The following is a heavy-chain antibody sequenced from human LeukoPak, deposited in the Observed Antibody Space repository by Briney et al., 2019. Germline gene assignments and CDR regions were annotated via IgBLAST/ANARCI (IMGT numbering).Heavy chain of an antibody. J-gene: IGHJ4*02. Sequence: SGTLSLTCAVSGGSLSSSNWWSWVRPPPGKGLEWIGEIYHSGSTNYNPSLKSRVTISVDKSKNQFSLKLSSVTAADTAVYYCARTDYYDSSGLGIDYWGQGTLVTVSS. D-gene: IGHD3-22*01. CDR3: ARTDYYDSSGLGIDY. V-gene: IGHV4-4*02. CDR2: IYHSGST. CDR1: GGSLSSSNW.